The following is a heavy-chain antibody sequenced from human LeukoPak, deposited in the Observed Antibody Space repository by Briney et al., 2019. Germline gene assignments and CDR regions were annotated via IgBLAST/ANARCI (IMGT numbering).Heavy chain of an antibody. D-gene: IGHD2-21*02. J-gene: IGHJ4*02. CDR2: INNSGST. V-gene: IGHV4-34*01. CDR1: GGSFSAYY. CDR3: ARGRAKGDYYFDY. Sequence: SETLSLTCVVYGGSFSAYYWSWIRQPPGKGLEWIGEINNSGSTNYNPSLKSRVTISVDTSKNQFSLKLSSVTAADTAVYYCARGRAKGDYYFDYWGQGTLVTVSS.